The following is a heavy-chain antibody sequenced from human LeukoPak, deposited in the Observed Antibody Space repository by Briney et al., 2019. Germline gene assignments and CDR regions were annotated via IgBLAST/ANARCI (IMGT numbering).Heavy chain of an antibody. CDR1: GFTFSSYG. CDR2: ISYDGSNK. CDR3: AKDIGGYSEGYFDL. J-gene: IGHJ2*01. V-gene: IGHV3-30*18. Sequence: GGSLRLSCAASGFTFSSYGMQWVRQAPGKGLEWVAVISYDGSNKYYADSVKGRFTISRDNSKNTLYLQMNSLRAVDTAVYYCAKDIGGYSEGYFDLWGRGTLVTVSS. D-gene: IGHD5-18*01.